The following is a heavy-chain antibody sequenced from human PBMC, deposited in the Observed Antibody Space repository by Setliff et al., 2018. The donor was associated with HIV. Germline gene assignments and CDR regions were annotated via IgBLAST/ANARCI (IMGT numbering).Heavy chain of an antibody. V-gene: IGHV4-39*07. Sequence: SETLYLTCTVSGGSVGSSSYYWAWIRQPPGKGLEWIGSVYYTGNTKYNPSLESRVTFSIDTSENQFSLRLASVTAADTAIYYCARDDSIVLVPAIMRGDGFDFWGHGRMVTVSS. CDR2: VYYTGNT. CDR1: GGSVGSSSYY. J-gene: IGHJ3*01. CDR3: ARDDSIVLVPAIMRGDGFDF. D-gene: IGHD2-2*01.